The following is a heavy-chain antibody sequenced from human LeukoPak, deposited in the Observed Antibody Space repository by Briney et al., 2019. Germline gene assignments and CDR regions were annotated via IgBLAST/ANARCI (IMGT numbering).Heavy chain of an antibody. Sequence: PSETLSLTCTVSGGSISSSSYYWGWIRQPPGKGLEWIGSIHYSGSTYYNPSLKSRVTISIDTSKNQFSLKLSSVTAADTAVYYCGSYNGGANDAFDIWGQGTMVTVSS. D-gene: IGHD3-16*01. V-gene: IGHV4-39*07. CDR2: IHYSGST. J-gene: IGHJ3*02. CDR3: GSYNGGANDAFDI. CDR1: GGSISSSSYY.